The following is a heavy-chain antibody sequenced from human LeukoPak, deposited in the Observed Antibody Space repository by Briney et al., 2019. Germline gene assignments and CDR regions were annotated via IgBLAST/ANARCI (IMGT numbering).Heavy chain of an antibody. D-gene: IGHD4-11*01. CDR3: AREGLGNYDLDY. CDR1: GGSISSGGYY. Sequence: PSETLSLTCTVSGGSISSGGYYWSWIRQHPGKGLEWIGYIYYSGSTNYNPSLKSRVTISVDTSKNQFSLKLSSVTAADTAVYYCAREGLGNYDLDYWGQGTLVTVSS. V-gene: IGHV4-61*08. CDR2: IYYSGST. J-gene: IGHJ4*02.